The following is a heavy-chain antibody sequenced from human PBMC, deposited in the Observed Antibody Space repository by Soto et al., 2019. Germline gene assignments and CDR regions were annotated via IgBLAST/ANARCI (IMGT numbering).Heavy chain of an antibody. CDR1: GFTFSSYG. Sequence: RLSCAASGFTFSSYGMHWVRQAPGKGLEWVAVISYDGSNKYYADSVKGRFTISRDNSKNTLYLQMNSLRAEDTAVYYCAKGDSIAARRYYYYGMDVWGQGTTVTVSS. V-gene: IGHV3-30*18. CDR3: AKGDSIAARRYYYYGMDV. CDR2: ISYDGSNK. D-gene: IGHD6-6*01. J-gene: IGHJ6*02.